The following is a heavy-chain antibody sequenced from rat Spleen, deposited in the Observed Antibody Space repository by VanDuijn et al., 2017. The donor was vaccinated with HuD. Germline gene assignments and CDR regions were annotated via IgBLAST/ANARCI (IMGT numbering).Heavy chain of an antibody. V-gene: IGHV5-7*01. D-gene: IGHD2-3*01. Sequence: EVQLVESGGGLVQPGRSLKLSCAASGFTFSNYDMAWVRQAPKKGLEWVATISYDGGGNTYYRDSVKGRFTVSRENAKSTLYLLMDSLRSEDTATYYCTRQDTSGYSNWFTYWGQGTLVTVSS. J-gene: IGHJ3*01. CDR3: TRQDTSGYSNWFTY. CDR1: GFTFSNYD. CDR2: ISYDGGGNT.